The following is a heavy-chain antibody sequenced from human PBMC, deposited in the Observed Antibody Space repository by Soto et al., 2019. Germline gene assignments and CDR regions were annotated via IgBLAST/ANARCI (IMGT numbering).Heavy chain of an antibody. CDR3: ARDSGMGYCTNGVCFAYYYYGMDV. CDR1: GFTFSSYS. Sequence: PGGSLRLSCAASGFTFSSYSMNWVRRAPGKGLEWVSYISSSSSTIYYADSVKGRFTISRDNAKNSLYLQMNSLRDEDTAVYYCARDSGMGYCTNGVCFAYYYYGMDVWGQGTTVTVSS. D-gene: IGHD2-8*01. V-gene: IGHV3-48*02. J-gene: IGHJ6*02. CDR2: ISSSSSTI.